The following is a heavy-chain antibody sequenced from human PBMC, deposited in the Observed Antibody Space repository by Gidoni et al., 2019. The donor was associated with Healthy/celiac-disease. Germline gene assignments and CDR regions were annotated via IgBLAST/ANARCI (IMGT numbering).Heavy chain of an antibody. V-gene: IGHV3-23*04. CDR2: ISGSGGST. CDR1: GFTFSSYA. CDR3: AKFPSRDYYDSSGPNFDY. Sequence: EVQLVESGGGLVQPGGSLRLSCAASGFTFSSYAMSWVRQAPGKGLEWVSAISGSGGSTYYADSVKGRFTISRDNSKNTLYLQMNSLRAEDTAVYYCAKFPSRDYYDSSGPNFDYWGQGTLVTVSS. J-gene: IGHJ4*02. D-gene: IGHD3-22*01.